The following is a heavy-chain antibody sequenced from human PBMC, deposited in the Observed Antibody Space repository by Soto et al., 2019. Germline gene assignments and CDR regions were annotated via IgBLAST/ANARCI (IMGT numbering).Heavy chain of an antibody. V-gene: IGHV3-7*05. CDR2: INPDGSQK. J-gene: IGHJ4*02. CDR1: GFIFSYYW. Sequence: PGGSLRLSCQASGFIFSYYWVTWVRQAPGKGLEWVGNINPDGSQKSYVDSVKGRFTISRDNAKNSLSLQMSSLRAEDTAVYYCAKNYYFDNWGQGTLVTVSS. CDR3: AKNYYFDN.